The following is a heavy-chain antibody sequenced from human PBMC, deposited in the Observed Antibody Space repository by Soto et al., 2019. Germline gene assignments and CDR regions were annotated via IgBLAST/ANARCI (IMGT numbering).Heavy chain of an antibody. J-gene: IGHJ5*02. D-gene: IGHD3-3*01. Sequence: ASVKVSCKASGYTFSSYAISWVRQAPGQRLEWMGWINAINGTAKYSQKFQGRVTITRDKSASTAYMELSSLRSEDTAVYYCASGFFWSGYSRSQSWGQGTLVTVSS. CDR3: ASGFFWSGYSRSQS. CDR1: GYTFSSYA. CDR2: INAINGTA. V-gene: IGHV1-3*01.